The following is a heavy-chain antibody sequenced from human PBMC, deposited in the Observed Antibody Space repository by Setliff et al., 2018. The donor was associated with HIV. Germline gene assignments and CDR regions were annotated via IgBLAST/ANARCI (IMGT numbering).Heavy chain of an antibody. D-gene: IGHD3-22*01. Sequence: SETLSLTCTVSGGSITSGGDSWSWIRQHLGKGLKWIGYISYSGITYYDPSLKSRLTMSVDTSNNQFSLKLSSATAADTAVYYCARVLGVRRDYYDSSAPLRAAFDIWGQGTMVTVSS. CDR3: ARVLGVRRDYYDSSAPLRAAFDI. CDR1: GGSITSGGDS. CDR2: ISYSGIT. V-gene: IGHV4-31*03. J-gene: IGHJ3*02.